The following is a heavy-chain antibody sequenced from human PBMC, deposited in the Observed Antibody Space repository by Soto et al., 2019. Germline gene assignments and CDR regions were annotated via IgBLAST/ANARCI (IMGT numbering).Heavy chain of an antibody. CDR3: ALAAAGIYYFDY. J-gene: IGHJ4*02. CDR1: GYPFTGYY. Sequence: ASVKVCFKSSGYPFTGYYMHLVRQAPGQGLEWMGWINPNSGGTNYAQKFQGRVTMTRYTSISTAYMELSRLRSDDTAVYYCALAAAGIYYFDYWGQGTMVTVSS. D-gene: IGHD6-13*01. V-gene: IGHV1-2*02. CDR2: INPNSGGT.